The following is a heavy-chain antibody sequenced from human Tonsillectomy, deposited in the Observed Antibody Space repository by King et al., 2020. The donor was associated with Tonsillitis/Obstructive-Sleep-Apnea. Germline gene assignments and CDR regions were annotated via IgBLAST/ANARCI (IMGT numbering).Heavy chain of an antibody. J-gene: IGHJ4*02. CDR3: ARDSMSHYYDSSGYYTFEY. V-gene: IGHV1-18*01. Sequence: QLVQSGAEVKKPGASVKVSCKASGYTFTSYVISWVRQTPGQGLEWMGWISAYNGNTNYAQKLQGRVTMTTDTSTSTAYMELRSLRSDDTAVYYCARDSMSHYYDSSGYYTFEYWGQGTLVTVSS. CDR2: ISAYNGNT. CDR1: GYTFTSYV. D-gene: IGHD3-22*01.